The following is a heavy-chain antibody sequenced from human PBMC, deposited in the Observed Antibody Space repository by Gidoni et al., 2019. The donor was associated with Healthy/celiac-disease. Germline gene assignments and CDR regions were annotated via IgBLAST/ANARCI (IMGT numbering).Heavy chain of an antibody. D-gene: IGHD3-3*01. J-gene: IGHJ4*02. CDR1: GFTFSSYW. Sequence: EVQLVESGGGLVQPGGSLRLSCAASGFTFSSYWMSWVRQAPGKGLEGVDNIKQDGSEKYYVDSVKGRFTISRDNAKNSLYLQMNSLRAEDTAVYYCAGTFPTIWSGYYRPYYFDYWGQGTLVTVSS. V-gene: IGHV3-7*01. CDR2: IKQDGSEK. CDR3: AGTFPTIWSGYYRPYYFDY.